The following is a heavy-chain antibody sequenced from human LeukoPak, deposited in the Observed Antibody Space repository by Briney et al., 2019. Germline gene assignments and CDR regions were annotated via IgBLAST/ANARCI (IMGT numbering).Heavy chain of an antibody. Sequence: PGESLRLSCAASGFRFMNYWMTWIRQAPGKGLEWVANIKPDGSEGYYLDSLKGRFTISRDNAENSLYLQMNSLRDEDTAVYYCARFGGYGWDHWGQGILVTVSS. V-gene: IGHV3-7*01. CDR2: IKPDGSEG. D-gene: IGHD5-12*01. CDR1: GFRFMNYW. J-gene: IGHJ4*02. CDR3: ARFGGYGWDH.